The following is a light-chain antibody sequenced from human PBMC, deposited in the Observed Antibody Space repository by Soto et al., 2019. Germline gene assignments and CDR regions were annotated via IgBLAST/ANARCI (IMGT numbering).Light chain of an antibody. CDR3: QSYDSSLSGSV. J-gene: IGLJ3*02. Sequence: QSVLTQPPSVSGAHGQRVTISCTGSSSNIGAGYDVHWYQQLPGTAPKLLIYGNSNRPSGVPDRFSGSKSGTSASLAITGLQAEDEADYYCQSYDSSLSGSVFGGGTKLTVL. V-gene: IGLV1-40*01. CDR2: GNS. CDR1: SSNIGAGYD.